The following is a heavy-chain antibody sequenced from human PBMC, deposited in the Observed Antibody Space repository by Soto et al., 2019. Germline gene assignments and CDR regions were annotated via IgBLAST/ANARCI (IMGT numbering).Heavy chain of an antibody. V-gene: IGHV3-23*01. Sequence: PGGSLRLSCAASGFTFSSYAMNWVRQAPGKGLEWVSVISGSGGSTYYAESVKGRFTISRDNSKNTLYLQMNSLRAEDTAVYYCGRPPGYSRSGYVVGYFNYGGRGTL. J-gene: IGHJ4*02. CDR1: GFTFSSYA. D-gene: IGHD6-13*01. CDR2: ISGSGGST. CDR3: GRPPGYSRSGYVVGYFNY.